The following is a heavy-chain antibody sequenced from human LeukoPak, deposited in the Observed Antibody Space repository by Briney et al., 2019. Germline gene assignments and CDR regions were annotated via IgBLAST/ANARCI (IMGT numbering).Heavy chain of an antibody. CDR3: VRYYGSGRDADY. D-gene: IGHD3-10*01. Sequence: GSLRLSCAASGFTFSRNSMNWVRQAPGKGLEWIGSIFYDGSADYHPSLKSRVTISVDTSKNIFSLKVKSVTAADTAVYFCVRYYGSGRDADYWGQGTLVTVSS. CDR1: GFTFSRNSMN. CDR2: IFYDGSA. J-gene: IGHJ4*02. V-gene: IGHV4-39*01.